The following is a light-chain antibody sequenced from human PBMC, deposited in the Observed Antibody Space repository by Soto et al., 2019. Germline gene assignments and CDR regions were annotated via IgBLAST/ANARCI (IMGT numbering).Light chain of an antibody. Sequence: QSVLTQPASVSGSPGQSITISCTGTSSDVGTYNHVSWYQQHPGKAPKLMIYEVSNRPSGVSNRFSGSKSGNTASLTISGLQAEDEADYYCSSYTSSTIPVVFGGGTKVTVL. J-gene: IGLJ2*01. CDR3: SSYTSSTIPVV. CDR2: EVS. V-gene: IGLV2-14*01. CDR1: SSDVGTYNH.